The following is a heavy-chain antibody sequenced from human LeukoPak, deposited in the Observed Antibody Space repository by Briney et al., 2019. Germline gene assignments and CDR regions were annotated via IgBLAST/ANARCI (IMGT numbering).Heavy chain of an antibody. V-gene: IGHV4-4*02. J-gene: IGHJ4*02. CDR2: VNLQGST. Sequence: SETLSLTCGVSGGSITSTNYWTWVRQPPGKGLEWIGEVNLQGSTNYSPSLMGRVAISVDMSENHISLQLTSVTAADTAVYYCAREGGPYRPLDYSGQGTLVTVSS. CDR1: GGSITSTNY. CDR3: AREGGPYRPLDY.